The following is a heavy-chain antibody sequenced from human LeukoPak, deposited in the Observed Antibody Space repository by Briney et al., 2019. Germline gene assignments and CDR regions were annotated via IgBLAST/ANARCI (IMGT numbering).Heavy chain of an antibody. CDR1: GYTFTDYF. D-gene: IGHD1-1*01. Sequence: ASVKVSCKASGYTFTDYFMHWVRQAPGQGLEWMGWINPNTGGTNYAQKFQGRVTMTTDTSISTAYMDLSSLRSDDTALYYCARGGIPHYYYYMDVWGKGTTVTISS. CDR3: ARGGIPHYYYYMDV. CDR2: INPNTGGT. V-gene: IGHV1-2*02. J-gene: IGHJ6*03.